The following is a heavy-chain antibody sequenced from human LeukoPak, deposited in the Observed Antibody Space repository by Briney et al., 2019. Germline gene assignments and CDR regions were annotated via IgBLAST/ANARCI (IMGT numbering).Heavy chain of an antibody. CDR2: INPNSGGT. CDR3: ARAGPVRDSFGGVIVWFDP. Sequence: ASVKVSCKASGYTFTGYYMHWVRQAPGQGLEWMGRINPNSGGTNYAQKFQGRVTMTRDTSISTAYIELSRLRSDDTAVYYCARAGPVRDSFGGVIVWFDPWGQGTLVTVSS. D-gene: IGHD3-16*02. V-gene: IGHV1-2*06. J-gene: IGHJ5*02. CDR1: GYTFTGYY.